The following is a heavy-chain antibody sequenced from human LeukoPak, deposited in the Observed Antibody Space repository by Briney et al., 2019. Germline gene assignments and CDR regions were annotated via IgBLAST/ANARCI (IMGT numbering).Heavy chain of an antibody. Sequence: GGSLRLSCAASGFTFSSYAMSWVRQAPGKGLEWVSAISGSGGSTYYADSVKGRFTISRDNAKNTVYLQMNSLRAEDTALYYCARGSPDYWALSYWGHGTLVTVSS. CDR1: GFTFSSYA. D-gene: IGHD3/OR15-3a*01. J-gene: IGHJ4*01. CDR2: ISGSGGST. CDR3: ARGSPDYWALSY. V-gene: IGHV3-23*01.